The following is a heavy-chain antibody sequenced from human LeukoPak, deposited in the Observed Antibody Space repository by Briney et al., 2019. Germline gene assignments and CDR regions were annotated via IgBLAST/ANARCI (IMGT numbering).Heavy chain of an antibody. CDR2: IFYSGST. V-gene: IGHV4-39*01. D-gene: IGHD2-2*01. J-gene: IGHJ5*02. CDR3: ARRDRYCSSTSCYGHRFDP. Sequence: SETLSLTCTVSGGSISTSSYYWGWIPQPPGKGLEWIGSIFYSGSTYYNPSLKSRVIISVDTSKNQFSLKLSSVTAADTAVYYCARRDRYCSSTSCYGHRFDPWGQGTLVTVSS. CDR1: GGSISTSSYY.